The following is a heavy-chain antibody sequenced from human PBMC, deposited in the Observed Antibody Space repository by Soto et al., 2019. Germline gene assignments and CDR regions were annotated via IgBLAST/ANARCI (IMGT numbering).Heavy chain of an antibody. CDR2: IWYDGSNK. V-gene: IGHV3-33*01. CDR3: ARDQRSAIFGVGVNRAYYMDV. Sequence: QVQLVESGGGVVQPGRSLRLSCAASGFTFSSYGMHWVRQAPGKGLEWVAVIWYDGSNKYYADSVKGRFTISRDNSKNTLYLQMNSLRAEDTAVYYCARDQRSAIFGVGVNRAYYMDVWGKGTTVTVSS. CDR1: GFTFSSYG. D-gene: IGHD3-3*01. J-gene: IGHJ6*03.